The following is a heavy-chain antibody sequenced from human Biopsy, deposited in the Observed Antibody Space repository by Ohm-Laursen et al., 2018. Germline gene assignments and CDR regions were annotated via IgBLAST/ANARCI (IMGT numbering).Heavy chain of an antibody. CDR1: GFSFSSYG. Sequence: SLRLSCTASGFSFSSYGMHWVRQAPGKGLEWVAVLWYDGTNKYYADSVKGRFTISRDNSKNTLYLQMNSLRAADTAMYYCARPTNARAGGAPFDIWGQGTMVTVSS. V-gene: IGHV3-33*01. CDR3: ARPTNARAGGAPFDI. CDR2: LWYDGTNK. J-gene: IGHJ3*02. D-gene: IGHD1-1*01.